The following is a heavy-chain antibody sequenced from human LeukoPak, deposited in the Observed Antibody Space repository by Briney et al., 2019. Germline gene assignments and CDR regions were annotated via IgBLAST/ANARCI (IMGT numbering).Heavy chain of an antibody. CDR2: IYHSGST. Sequence: SETLSLTCTVSGGSISSYYWSWIRQPPGKGLEWIGYIYHSGSTNYNPSLKSRVTMSVDTSKNQFSLKLSSVTAADTAVYYCARHKYSSGWPPEGAFDIWGQGTMVTVSS. CDR1: GGSISSYY. J-gene: IGHJ3*02. V-gene: IGHV4-59*08. CDR3: ARHKYSSGWPPEGAFDI. D-gene: IGHD6-19*01.